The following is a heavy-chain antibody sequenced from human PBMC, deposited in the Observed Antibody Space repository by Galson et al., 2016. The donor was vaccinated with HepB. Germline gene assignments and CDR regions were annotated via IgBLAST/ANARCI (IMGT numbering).Heavy chain of an antibody. CDR3: ARRVVRATSEYFDY. CDR2: IYYSGST. J-gene: IGHJ4*02. Sequence: ETLSLTCTVSGGSISSSSYCWGWIRQPPGKGLEWIGSIYYSGSTDYNPSLKSRVAISVDTSKNQFSLNLSSVTAADTAVYYCARRVVRATSEYFDYWGQGTLVTVSS. D-gene: IGHD1-26*01. V-gene: IGHV4-39*01. CDR1: GGSISSSSYC.